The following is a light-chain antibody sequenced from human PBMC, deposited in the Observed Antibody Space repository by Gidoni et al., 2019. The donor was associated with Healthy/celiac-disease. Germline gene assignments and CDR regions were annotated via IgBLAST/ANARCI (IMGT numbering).Light chain of an antibody. V-gene: IGKV1-5*01. CDR3: QQYNSYSPPLT. J-gene: IGKJ4*01. CDR1: QSISSW. Sequence: DIQMTQSPSTLSASVGDRVTITCRASQSISSWLAWYQQKPGKAPKLLIYDASSLESGVPSRFSGSGSGTEFTLTISSLQPDDFATYYCQQYNSYSPPLTFGGWTKVEIK. CDR2: DAS.